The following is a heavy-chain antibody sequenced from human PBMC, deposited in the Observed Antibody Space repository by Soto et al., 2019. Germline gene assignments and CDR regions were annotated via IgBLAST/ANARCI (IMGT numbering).Heavy chain of an antibody. CDR1: GGSISSYY. V-gene: IGHV4-59*01. CDR3: ARDRYYYGSGAPYYYYYGMDV. J-gene: IGHJ6*02. CDR2: IYYSGST. Sequence: SETLSLTCTVSGGSISSYYWSWIRQPPGKGLEWIGYIYYSGSTNYNPSLKSRVTISVDTSKNQFSLKLSSVTAADTAVYYCARDRYYYGSGAPYYYYYGMDVWGQGTTVTVSS. D-gene: IGHD3-10*01.